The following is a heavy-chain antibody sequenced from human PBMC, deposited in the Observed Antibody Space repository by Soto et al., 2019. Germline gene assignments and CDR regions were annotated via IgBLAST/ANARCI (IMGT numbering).Heavy chain of an antibody. CDR3: ARSMGNWFDP. CDR1: GGSISSYY. J-gene: IGHJ5*02. CDR2: IYYSGST. V-gene: IGHV4-59*01. D-gene: IGHD1-26*01. Sequence: KTSETLSLTCTVSGGSISSYYWSWIRQPPGKGLEWIGYIYYSGSTNYNPSLKSRVTISVDTSKNQFSLKLSSVTAADTAVYYCARSMGNWFDPWGQGTLVTVSS.